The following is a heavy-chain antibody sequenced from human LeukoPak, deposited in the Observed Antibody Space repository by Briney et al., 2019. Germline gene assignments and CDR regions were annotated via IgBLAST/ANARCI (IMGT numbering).Heavy chain of an antibody. Sequence: GGSLRLSCTAPGFTFGDYLMSWFRQAPGKGLEWIGFISGGTTEYAASVKGRFTISRDDSTSIAYLQMNSLTTEDTAVYYCSRGSGRLSVYWGQGTLVTVSS. J-gene: IGHJ4*02. V-gene: IGHV3-49*03. CDR3: SRGSGRLSVY. CDR2: ISGGTT. CDR1: GFTFGDYL. D-gene: IGHD6-19*01.